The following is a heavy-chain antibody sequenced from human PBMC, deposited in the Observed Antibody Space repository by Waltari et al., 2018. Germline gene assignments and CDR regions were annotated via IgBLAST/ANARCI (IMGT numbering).Heavy chain of an antibody. J-gene: IGHJ4*02. CDR2: IYTSGST. CDR1: GGSISSYY. D-gene: IGHD2-2*01. V-gene: IGHV4-4*07. Sequence: QVQLQESGPGLVKPSETLSLTCTVSGGSISSYYWSWIRQPAGKGLEWIGRIYTSGSTNNNPALKSLVTMSVDTSKNQFSLKLSSVTAADTAVYYCARESLYCSSTSCYSVDYWGQGTLVTVSS. CDR3: ARESLYCSSTSCYSVDY.